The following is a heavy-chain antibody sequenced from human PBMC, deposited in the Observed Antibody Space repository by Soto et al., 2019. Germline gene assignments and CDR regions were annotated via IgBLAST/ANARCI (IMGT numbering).Heavy chain of an antibody. Sequence: PGGSLRLSCAASGLTFSSYSMNWVRKAPGKGLEWVSSISSSSSYIDYADSVKGRFTISRDNAKNSLYLQMNSLRAEDTAMYYCARDLRYSSSCDFWGQGTLVTVSS. J-gene: IGHJ4*02. D-gene: IGHD6-6*01. CDR3: ARDLRYSSSCDF. CDR2: ISSSSSYI. CDR1: GLTFSSYS. V-gene: IGHV3-21*01.